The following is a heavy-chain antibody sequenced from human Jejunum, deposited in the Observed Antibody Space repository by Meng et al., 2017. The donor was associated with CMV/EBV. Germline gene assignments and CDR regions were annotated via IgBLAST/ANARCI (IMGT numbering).Heavy chain of an antibody. CDR3: AGGLGGTIDY. J-gene: IGHJ4*02. Sequence: SCKASGSTFSNSATSWVRQAPGQGLGWMGTIIPVFDKTNYAQKFQGRVTITADRSTNTAYMELSSLRSDDTAIYYCAGGLGGTIDYWGQGTLVTVSS. CDR2: IIPVFDKT. V-gene: IGHV1-69*04. D-gene: IGHD1-26*01. CDR1: GSTFSNSA.